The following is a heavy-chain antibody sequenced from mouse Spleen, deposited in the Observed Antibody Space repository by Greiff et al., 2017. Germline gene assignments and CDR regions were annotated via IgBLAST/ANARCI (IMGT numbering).Heavy chain of an antibody. CDR1: GYTFTSYT. Sequence: QVQLQQSGAELARPGASVKMSCKASGYTFTSYTMHWVKQRPGQGLEWIGMIHPNSGSTNYNEKFKSKATLTVDKSSSTAYMQLSSLTSEDSAVYYCARKDWFAYWGQGTLVTVSA. J-gene: IGHJ3*01. CDR2: IHPNSGST. CDR3: ARKDWFAY. V-gene: IGHV1-64*01.